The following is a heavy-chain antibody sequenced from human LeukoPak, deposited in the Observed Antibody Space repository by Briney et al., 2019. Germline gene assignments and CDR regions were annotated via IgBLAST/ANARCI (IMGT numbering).Heavy chain of an antibody. CDR3: ARVVGLTGYSSSWYSGYYYYMDV. J-gene: IGHJ6*03. CDR1: GYTFTTYG. V-gene: IGHV1-69*06. D-gene: IGHD6-13*01. CDR2: IIPIFGTT. Sequence: ASVTVSCKASGYTFTTYGISWVRQAPGQGLEWMGGIIPIFGTTNYAQKFQDRVTITADKSTSTAYMELSSLRSEDTAVYYCARVVGLTGYSSSWYSGYYYYMDVWGKGTTVTVSS.